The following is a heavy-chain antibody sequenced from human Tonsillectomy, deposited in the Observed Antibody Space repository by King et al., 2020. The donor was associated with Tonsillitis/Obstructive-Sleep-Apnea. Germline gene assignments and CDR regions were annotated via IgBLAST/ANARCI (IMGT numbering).Heavy chain of an antibody. Sequence: VQLVESGGGLVKPGGSLRLYCAASGFTFSYYSMNWVRQAPGKGLEWVSSMSSSSSYKYYAESVRGRFTISRDNAKKSLYLQMNSLRAEDTAMYYCASSGDYNSPFDYWGQGTLVTVSS. D-gene: IGHD4-17*01. CDR3: ASSGDYNSPFDY. CDR2: MSSSSSYK. J-gene: IGHJ4*02. CDR1: GFTFSYYS. V-gene: IGHV3-21*01.